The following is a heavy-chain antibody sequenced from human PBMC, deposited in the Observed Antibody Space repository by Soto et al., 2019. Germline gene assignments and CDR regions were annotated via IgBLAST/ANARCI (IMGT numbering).Heavy chain of an antibody. D-gene: IGHD6-13*01. CDR3: ARDGEQQLPV. CDR1: GGTFSSYA. Sequence: SVKVSCKASGGTFSSYAISWVRQAPGQGLEWMGGIIPIFGTANYAQKFQDRVTITADESTSTAYMELSSLRSEDTAVYYCARDGEQQLPVWGQGTTVTVSS. CDR2: IIPIFGTA. V-gene: IGHV1-69*13. J-gene: IGHJ6*02.